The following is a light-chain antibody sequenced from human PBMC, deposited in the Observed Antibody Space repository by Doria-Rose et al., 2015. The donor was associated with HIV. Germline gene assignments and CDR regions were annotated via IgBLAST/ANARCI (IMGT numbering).Light chain of an antibody. Sequence: TQSPGTLSLSPGERATLSCRASQSFSSTYLAWYRQKPGQAPSLLIYDGSTRATGIPDRFSASGSGTDFTLTINRLEPEDCALYYCHQYGTSWTFGQGTKVEI. CDR1: QSFSSTY. CDR2: DGS. J-gene: IGKJ1*01. CDR3: HQYGTSWT. V-gene: IGKV3-20*01.